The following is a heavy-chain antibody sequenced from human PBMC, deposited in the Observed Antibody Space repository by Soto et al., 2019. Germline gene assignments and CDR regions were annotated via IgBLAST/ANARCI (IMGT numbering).Heavy chain of an antibody. V-gene: IGHV3-23*01. D-gene: IGHD3-22*01. CDR2: ISGSGGST. J-gene: IGHJ6*02. Sequence: GGSLRLSCAASVFTFSSYAMSLVRQAPGKGLEWVSAISGSGGSTYYADSVKGRFTISRYNSNNTLYLQMNSLRAEDTAVYYGAALYYYDSSGYYPWYYYGMEVWGQGTTVTVSS. CDR3: AALYYYDSSGYYPWYYYGMEV. CDR1: VFTFSSYA.